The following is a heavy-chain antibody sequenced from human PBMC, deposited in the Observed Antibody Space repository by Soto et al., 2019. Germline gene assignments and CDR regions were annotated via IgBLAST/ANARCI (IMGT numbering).Heavy chain of an antibody. J-gene: IGHJ6*02. V-gene: IGHV3-30-3*01. CDR3: ARTSTPAKSLVPAAIGYGMDV. CDR2: IFSDGSNK. D-gene: IGHD2-2*01. Sequence: PGWSLRHSCAASGFTSSSYPMHWVRQAPGKGLEWVSVIFSDGSNKYYAHSVKRILTISRDNSNTKLYMQMNSLRAEDTAVYYCARTSTPAKSLVPAAIGYGMDVWGQGT. CDR1: GFTSSSYP.